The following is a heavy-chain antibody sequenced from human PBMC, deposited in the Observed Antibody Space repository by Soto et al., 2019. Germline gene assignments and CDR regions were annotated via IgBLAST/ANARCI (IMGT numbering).Heavy chain of an antibody. D-gene: IGHD3-3*01. CDR1: GFTFSSYG. CDR3: ANQWPSYDFWSGYYVWRVGYGMDV. J-gene: IGHJ6*02. V-gene: IGHV3-30*18. CDR2: ISYDGSNK. Sequence: GGSLRLSCAASGFTFSSYGMHWVRQAPGKGLEWVAVISYDGSNKYYADSVKGRFTISRGNSKNTLYLQMNSLRAEDTAVYYCANQWPSYDFWSGYYVWRVGYGMDVWGQGTTVTVSS.